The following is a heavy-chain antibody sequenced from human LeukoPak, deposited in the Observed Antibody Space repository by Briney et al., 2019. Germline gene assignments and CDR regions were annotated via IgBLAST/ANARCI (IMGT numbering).Heavy chain of an antibody. CDR3: ARAWDYGSGSYYNY. CDR2: INAYNRNT. J-gene: IGHJ4*02. D-gene: IGHD3-10*01. V-gene: IGHV1-18*01. CDR1: GYTFTSYV. Sequence: ASVKVSYKASGYTFTSYVISWVRQAPGQGLEWMGWINAYNRNTNYEQKLQGRVTMTTDTSTSTAYMELRSLRSDDTAVYYCARAWDYGSGSYYNYWGQGTLVTVSS.